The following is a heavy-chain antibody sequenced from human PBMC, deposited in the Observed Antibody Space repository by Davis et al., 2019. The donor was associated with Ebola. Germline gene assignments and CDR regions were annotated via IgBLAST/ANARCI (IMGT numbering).Heavy chain of an antibody. CDR3: ARGITGTTDWFNP. CDR2: INVGNANT. CDR1: GYTFRSYT. Sequence: ASVKVSCKASGYTFRSYTIHWVRQAPGQRLEWMGWINVGNANTKYSQKFQGRVTITRDTSASTAYMELSSLRSEDTAVYYCARGITGTTDWFNPWGLGTLVTVSS. D-gene: IGHD1-7*01. J-gene: IGHJ5*02. V-gene: IGHV1-3*01.